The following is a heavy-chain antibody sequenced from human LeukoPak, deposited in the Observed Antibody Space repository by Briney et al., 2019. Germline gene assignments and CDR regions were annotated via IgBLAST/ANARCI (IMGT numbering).Heavy chain of an antibody. CDR1: GGSFSGYY. CDR2: INHSGST. Sequence: SETLSLTCAVYGGSFSGYYWSWIRQPPGKGLEWIGEINHSGSTNYNPSLKSRVTISVDTSKNQFSLKPSSVTAADTAVYYCASVTQYSYGSRGSFDYWGQGTLVTVSS. D-gene: IGHD5-18*01. CDR3: ASVTQYSYGSRGSFDY. V-gene: IGHV4-34*01. J-gene: IGHJ4*02.